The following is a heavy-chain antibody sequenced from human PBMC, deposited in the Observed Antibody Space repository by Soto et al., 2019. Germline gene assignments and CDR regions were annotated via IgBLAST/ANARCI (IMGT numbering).Heavy chain of an antibody. CDR1: GFTFRTYT. V-gene: IGHV3-21*01. CDR2: IRGFSPYT. D-gene: IGHD2-15*01. CDR3: ARDRGYDAHDYYYNAMDV. Sequence: GGSLRLSCISSGFTFRTYTMNWVRQAPGKGLEWVSGIRGFSPYTFYAESVKGRFTISRDNAKNSLYLQMNSLRAGDTAVYYCARDRGYDAHDYYYNAMDVWGQGTTVTVSS. J-gene: IGHJ6*02.